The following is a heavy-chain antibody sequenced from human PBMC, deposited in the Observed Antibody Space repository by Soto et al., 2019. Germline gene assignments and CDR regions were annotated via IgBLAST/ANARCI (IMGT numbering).Heavy chain of an antibody. Sequence: SETLSLTCTVSGGSIISSSYYWGWIRQPPGKGLERIGSIYYSGSTYYNPSLKSRVTISVDTPKNQFSLKLSSVTAADTAVYYCARGPFCSGGSCYRWGGYYYGMDVWGQGTTVTVSS. D-gene: IGHD2-15*01. J-gene: IGHJ6*02. CDR1: GGSIISSSYY. CDR3: ARGPFCSGGSCYRWGGYYYGMDV. V-gene: IGHV4-39*07. CDR2: IYYSGST.